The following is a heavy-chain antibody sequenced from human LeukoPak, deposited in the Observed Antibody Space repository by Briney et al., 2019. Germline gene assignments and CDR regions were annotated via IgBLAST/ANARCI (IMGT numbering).Heavy chain of an antibody. D-gene: IGHD2-21*02. CDR2: IHYSEDT. Sequence: PSETLSLTCTVSGGSISSYYWRWIRQPAGKGLEWIGYIHYSEDTYHNPSLKSPVTISVDTSKNQFSLRLSSVTAADTAMYYCARSGGWVTAYWYFDLWGRGTLVTVSS. CDR3: ARSGGWVTAYWYFDL. J-gene: IGHJ2*01. CDR1: GGSISSYY. V-gene: IGHV4-59*01.